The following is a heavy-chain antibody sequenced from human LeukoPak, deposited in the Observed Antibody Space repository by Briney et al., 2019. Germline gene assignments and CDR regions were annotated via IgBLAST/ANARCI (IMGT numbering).Heavy chain of an antibody. V-gene: IGHV1-3*01. CDR3: ARGLLAGTVDY. J-gene: IGHJ4*02. D-gene: IGHD6-19*01. CDR2: INAGNGNT. Sequence: ASVKVSCKTSGYTFSSNAMHWVRQAPGQRLEWMGWINAGNGNTKYSQKFQGRVTITRDTSASTAYMELSSLRSEDTAVYYCARGLLAGTVDYWGQGTLVTVSS. CDR1: GYTFSSNA.